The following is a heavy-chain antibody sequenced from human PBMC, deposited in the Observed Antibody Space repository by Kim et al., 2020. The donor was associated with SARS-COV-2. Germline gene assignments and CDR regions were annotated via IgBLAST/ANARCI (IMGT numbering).Heavy chain of an antibody. D-gene: IGHD3-22*01. V-gene: IGHV3-30*18. CDR1: GFTFSSYG. J-gene: IGHJ3*02. Sequence: GGSLRLSCAASGFTFSSYGMHWVRQAPGKGLEWVAVISYDGSNKYYADSVKGRFTISRDNSKNTLYLQMNSLRAEDTAVYYCAKDFDSSGYLYAFDIWGQGTMVTVSS. CDR3: AKDFDSSGYLYAFDI. CDR2: ISYDGSNK.